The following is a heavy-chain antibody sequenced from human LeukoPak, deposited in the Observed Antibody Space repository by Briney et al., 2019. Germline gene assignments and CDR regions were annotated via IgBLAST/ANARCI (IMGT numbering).Heavy chain of an antibody. CDR3: AREYDSKGRFDW. CDR2: ISRGSSDI. V-gene: IGHV3-21*01. J-gene: IGHJ4*02. D-gene: IGHD3-22*01. CDR1: SSIFSSHT. Sequence: GGSLRLSCAAPSSIFSSHTMNWVRQAPGKGLECVSSISRGSSDIKYADSVRGRFIISRDNAKNSLFLQLNSLRDEDMGFYYCAREYDSKGRFDWWGQGTLVTVSS.